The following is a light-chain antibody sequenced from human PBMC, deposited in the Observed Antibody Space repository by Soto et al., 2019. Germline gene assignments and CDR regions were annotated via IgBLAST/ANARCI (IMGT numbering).Light chain of an antibody. J-gene: IGKJ5*01. CDR2: GAS. CDR1: QSVRTK. Sequence: EIMMAQSPDTLYVSPGEGATLSCRASQSVRTKLAWYQHNAGQAPRLLIYGASTRATGITDRFSGSGSGTEFTLTISSLQSEDFAVYYCQQYNSWPPITSGQGTRLKIK. V-gene: IGKV3-15*01. CDR3: QQYNSWPPIT.